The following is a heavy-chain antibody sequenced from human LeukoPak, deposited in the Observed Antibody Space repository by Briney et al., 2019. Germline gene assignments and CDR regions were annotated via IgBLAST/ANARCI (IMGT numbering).Heavy chain of an antibody. CDR1: GFTFSSYS. D-gene: IGHD2-21*01. CDR2: ISSSSSYI. J-gene: IGHJ3*02. V-gene: IGHV3-21*01. Sequence: PGGSLRLSCAASGFTFSSYSMNWVRQAPGKGLEWVSSISSSSSYIYYADSVKGRFTISRDNAKNSLYLQMNSLRAEDTAVYYCARTLAGFYCGGDCEGAAGAFDIWGQGTMVTVSS. CDR3: ARTLAGFYCGGDCEGAAGAFDI.